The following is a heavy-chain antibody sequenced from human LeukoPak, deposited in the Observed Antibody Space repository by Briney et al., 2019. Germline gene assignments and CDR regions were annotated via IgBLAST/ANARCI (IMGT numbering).Heavy chain of an antibody. CDR3: ARIGYSSGWYAFYFYC. D-gene: IGHD6-19*01. Sequence: PGGYLRLSCGASGFTFSTYWMSWVGRALGKGLEWLANIKQDGSQKYFMASAKGRCTISRDNAKNSLYLQMNSLRAEDTAVYYCARIGYSSGWYAFYFYCWGQETLVTVSS. CDR2: IKQDGSQK. J-gene: IGHJ4*02. CDR1: GFTFSTYW. V-gene: IGHV3-7*01.